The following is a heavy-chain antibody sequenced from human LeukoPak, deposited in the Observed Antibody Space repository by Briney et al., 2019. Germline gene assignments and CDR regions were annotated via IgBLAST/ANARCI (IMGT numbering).Heavy chain of an antibody. Sequence: GGSLTLSCAVSGFTFSSYAMSWVRQAPGEGLEWVSAISGSGGSTYYADSVKGRFTISRDNSKNTLYLQMNSLRAEDTAVYYCAKDPGGYSGSYFDYWGQGTLATVSS. CDR1: GFTFSSYA. CDR2: ISGSGGST. J-gene: IGHJ4*02. D-gene: IGHD1-26*01. CDR3: AKDPGGYSGSYFDY. V-gene: IGHV3-23*01.